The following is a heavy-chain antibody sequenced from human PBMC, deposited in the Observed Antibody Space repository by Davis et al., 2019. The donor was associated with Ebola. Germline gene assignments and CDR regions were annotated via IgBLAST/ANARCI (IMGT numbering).Heavy chain of an antibody. V-gene: IGHV4-34*01. CDR2: INHSGST. CDR3: ARGDLTIFGVVITQGPYYYYGMDV. J-gene: IGHJ6*02. Sequence: SETLSLTCAVYGGSFSGYYWSWIRQPPGKGLEWIGEINHSGSTNYNPSLKSRVTISVDTSKNQFSLKLSSVTAADTAVYYCARGDLTIFGVVITQGPYYYYGMDVWGQGTTATVSS. CDR1: GGSFSGYY. D-gene: IGHD3-3*01.